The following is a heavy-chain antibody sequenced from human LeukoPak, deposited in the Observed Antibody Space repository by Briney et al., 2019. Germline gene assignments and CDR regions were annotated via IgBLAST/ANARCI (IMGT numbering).Heavy chain of an antibody. CDR3: ARGDPYHFDS. CDR1: GGSISSYY. V-gene: IGHV4-59*01. J-gene: IGHJ4*02. Sequence: PSETLSLTCTVSGGSISSYYWTWIRQPPGKGLEWIGYIYHTGSSNYNPSLESRVTTSVDTSKNQFSLKLNSVTAADTAVYYCARGDPYHFDSWGQGTLVTVSS. CDR2: IYHTGSS.